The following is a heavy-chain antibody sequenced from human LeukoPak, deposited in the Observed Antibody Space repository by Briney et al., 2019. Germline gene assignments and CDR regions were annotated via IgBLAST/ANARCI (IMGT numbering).Heavy chain of an antibody. CDR3: ASDGYSSGQAGWFDP. D-gene: IGHD6-19*01. CDR2: IYYTGST. Sequence: PSETLSLTCAVSGASISSDYWSWIRHPPGKAREWIGYIYYTGSTNYNPSLTSRVTISVDTSKNQFSLKLSSVTAADTAVYYCASDGYSSGQAGWFDPWGQGTLVTVSS. CDR1: GASISSDY. V-gene: IGHV4-59*12. J-gene: IGHJ5*02.